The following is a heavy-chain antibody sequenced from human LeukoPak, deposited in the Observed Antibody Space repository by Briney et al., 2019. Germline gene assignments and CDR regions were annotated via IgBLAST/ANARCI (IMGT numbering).Heavy chain of an antibody. V-gene: IGHV4-30-2*01. CDR2: IYHSGST. CDR1: GGSISSGGYY. J-gene: IGHJ4*02. CDR3: ARESFFGYGLPFDY. D-gene: IGHD5-12*01. Sequence: PSETLSLTCTVSGGSISSGGYYWSWIRQPPGKGLEWIGYIYHSGSTYYNPSLKSRVTISVDTSKNQFSLKLSAVTAADTAVYYCARESFFGYGLPFDYWGQGTLVTVSS.